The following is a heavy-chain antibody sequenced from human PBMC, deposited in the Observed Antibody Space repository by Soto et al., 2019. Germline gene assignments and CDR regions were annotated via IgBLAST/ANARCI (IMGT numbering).Heavy chain of an antibody. CDR1: GGTFSSYA. J-gene: IGHJ6*02. D-gene: IGHD1-20*01. CDR2: IIPIFGTA. V-gene: IGHV1-69*01. Sequence: QVQLVQSGAEVKKPGSSVKVSCKASGGTFSSYAISWVRQAPGQGLEWMGGIIPIFGTANYAQKFQGRVTITGDESTGQAYMGLGSLRSEDTAVYYCARDSNWNDEGYYYYVMEVWGQGPRSPSP. CDR3: ARDSNWNDEGYYYYVMEV.